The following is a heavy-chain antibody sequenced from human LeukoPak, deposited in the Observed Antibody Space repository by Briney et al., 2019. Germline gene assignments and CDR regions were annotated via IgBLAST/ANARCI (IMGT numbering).Heavy chain of an antibody. V-gene: IGHV4-39*01. CDR2: IYYSGST. D-gene: IGHD1-26*01. CDR1: GGSISSSSYY. Sequence: SETLSLTCTVSGGSISSSSYYWGWIRQPPGKGLEWIGSIYYSGSTYYNPSLKSRVTISVDTSKNQFSLKLSSVTAADTAVYYCARHSGSYDIDYWGQGTLVTVSS. J-gene: IGHJ4*02. CDR3: ARHSGSYDIDY.